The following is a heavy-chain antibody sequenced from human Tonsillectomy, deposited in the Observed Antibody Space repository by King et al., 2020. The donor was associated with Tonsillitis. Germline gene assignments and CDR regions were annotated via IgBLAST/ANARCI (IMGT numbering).Heavy chain of an antibody. Sequence: QVQLVESGGGVVQPGRSLRLSCAASGFSFSTYAIHWVRQAPGKGLEWVAVISFDGNNEYYADSVKGRFTISRDNSKKMVYLQMTSLRTEDTALYYCARDLLPGLGPPGFDYWGQGTLVTVSS. CDR3: ARDLLPGLGPPGFDY. V-gene: IGHV3-30-3*01. CDR2: ISFDGNNE. CDR1: GFSFSTYA. J-gene: IGHJ4*02. D-gene: IGHD3/OR15-3a*01.